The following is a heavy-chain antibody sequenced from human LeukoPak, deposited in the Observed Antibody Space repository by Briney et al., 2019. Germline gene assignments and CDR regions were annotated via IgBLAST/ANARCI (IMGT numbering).Heavy chain of an antibody. J-gene: IGHJ3*02. CDR1: GGSIGSYY. Sequence: PSETLSLTCTVSGGSIGSYYWSWIRQPPGKGVEWIGYIYYSGSTNYNPSPKSRVTISVDTSKNQFSLKVNSVTAADTAVYYCARGGDPYTSSSGRAFDIWGQGTVVTVSS. CDR2: IYYSGST. V-gene: IGHV4-59*01. CDR3: ARGGDPYTSSSGRAFDI. D-gene: IGHD6-6*01.